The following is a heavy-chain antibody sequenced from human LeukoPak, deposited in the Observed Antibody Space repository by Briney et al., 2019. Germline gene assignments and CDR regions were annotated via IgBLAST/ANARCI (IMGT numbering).Heavy chain of an antibody. D-gene: IGHD2-2*01. J-gene: IGHJ5*02. CDR3: ARDRTISGEPLAVVPAAIGGGSWFDP. Sequence: ASVKVSCKASGYTFTSYGISWVRQAPGQGLEWMGWISAYNGNTNYAQKLQGRVTMTTDTSTSTAYMELRSLRSDDTAVYYCARDRTISGEPLAVVPAAIGGGSWFDPWGQGTLVTVSS. CDR1: GYTFTSYG. V-gene: IGHV1-18*01. CDR2: ISAYNGNT.